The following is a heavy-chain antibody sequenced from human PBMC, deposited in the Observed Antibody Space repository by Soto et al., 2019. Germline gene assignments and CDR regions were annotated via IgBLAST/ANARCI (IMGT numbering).Heavy chain of an antibody. D-gene: IGHD3-10*01. CDR3: ARDQDYYGSGSLNNWFDP. V-gene: IGHV1-18*01. Sequence: QVQLVQSGAEVKKPGASVKVSCKASGYTFTSYGISWVRQAPGQGLEWMGWISAYNGNTNYAQKLQGRVTMTTDTSTSTAYMELRSLRSDDTAVYYCARDQDYYGSGSLNNWFDPWGQGTLVTVSS. CDR2: ISAYNGNT. CDR1: GYTFTSYG. J-gene: IGHJ5*02.